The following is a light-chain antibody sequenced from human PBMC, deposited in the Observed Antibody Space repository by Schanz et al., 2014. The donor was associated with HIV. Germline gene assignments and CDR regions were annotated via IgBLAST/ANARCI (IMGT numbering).Light chain of an antibody. J-gene: IGKJ4*01. CDR2: GAS. Sequence: IQLTQSPSSLSASVGDRVTITCRTSQSIINFLNWYQQKPGRAPKLLIYGASSLQSGVPSRFSGSGSGTDFTLTISSLQREDFATYYCQQTHSVPLTFGGGTKVEIQ. CDR3: QQTHSVPLT. V-gene: IGKV1-39*01. CDR1: QSIINF.